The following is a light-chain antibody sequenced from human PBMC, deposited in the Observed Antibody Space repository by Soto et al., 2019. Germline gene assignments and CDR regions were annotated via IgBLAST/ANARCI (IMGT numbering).Light chain of an antibody. CDR3: QQYDNWPRT. CDR2: AAS. J-gene: IGKJ4*01. Sequence: ILLTQSPATLSLSPGERATLSCRASQSVRSYLAWYQQKPGQAPRLLIYAASSRATDIPDRFSGSGSGTDFTLTISSLQSEDFGVYFCQQYDNWPRTFGGGTKVDIK. V-gene: IGKV3-11*01. CDR1: QSVRSY.